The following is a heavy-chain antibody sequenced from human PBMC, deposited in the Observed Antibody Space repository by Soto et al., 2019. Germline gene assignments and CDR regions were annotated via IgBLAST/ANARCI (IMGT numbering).Heavy chain of an antibody. CDR3: ARGPTRSTWNSRANDGVGV. D-gene: IGHD1-7*01. Sequence: SETLSLTCAVYGGSFSGYYWNWIRQSPGKGLEWIGEINHSGGTNHNPSLKSRVTLSVDTSKNQFSLKMTSVSGADTGVYYCARGPTRSTWNSRANDGVGVWGQGSTVTVSS. J-gene: IGHJ6*02. CDR1: GGSFSGYY. CDR2: INHSGGT. V-gene: IGHV4-34*01.